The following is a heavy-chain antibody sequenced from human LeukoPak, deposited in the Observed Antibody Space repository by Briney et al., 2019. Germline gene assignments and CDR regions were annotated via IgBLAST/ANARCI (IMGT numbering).Heavy chain of an antibody. D-gene: IGHD6-13*01. CDR1: GFTFSSYS. CDR3: ARDQTAAAGYYYYYYMDV. V-gene: IGHV3-21*01. J-gene: IGHJ6*03. CDR2: ISSSSSYI. Sequence: TGGSLRLSCTASGFTFSSYSMNWVRQAPGKGLEWVSFISSSSSYIYYADSVKGRFTISRDNAKNSLYLQMNSLRAEDTAVYYCARDQTAAAGYYYYYYMDVWGKGTTVTVSS.